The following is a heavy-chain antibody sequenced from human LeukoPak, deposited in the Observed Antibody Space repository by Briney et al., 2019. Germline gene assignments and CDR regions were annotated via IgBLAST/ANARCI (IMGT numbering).Heavy chain of an antibody. D-gene: IGHD3-22*01. Sequence: GGSLRLSCAASGFTCSGSALHWVRQAPGKGLEWVANIKQDGSEKYYVDSVKGRFTISRDNAKNSLYLQMNSLRAEDTAVYYCARETPLRYYYDSSGSSLFDYWGQGTLVTVSS. CDR3: ARETPLRYYYDSSGSSLFDY. CDR2: IKQDGSEK. J-gene: IGHJ4*02. CDR1: GFTCSGSA. V-gene: IGHV3-7*01.